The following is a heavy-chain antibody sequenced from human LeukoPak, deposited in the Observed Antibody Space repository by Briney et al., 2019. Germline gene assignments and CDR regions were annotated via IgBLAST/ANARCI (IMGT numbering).Heavy chain of an antibody. D-gene: IGHD3-10*01. CDR2: ISSSSSYK. V-gene: IGHV3-21*01. Sequence: GGALRLSCAASGGTFSSYSMNWVGQAPGKGVEGVSCISSSSSYKYYADSVKGRFTISRDTAQNSLYLQMNSLTAEDTAVYYCARDRRYYGSGSYQPVDYWGQGTLVTVSS. J-gene: IGHJ4*02. CDR1: GGTFSSYS. CDR3: ARDRRYYGSGSYQPVDY.